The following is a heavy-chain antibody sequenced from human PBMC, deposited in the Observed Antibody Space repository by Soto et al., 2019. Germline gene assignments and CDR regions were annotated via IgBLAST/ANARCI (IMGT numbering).Heavy chain of an antibody. Sequence: EVQLVETGGGLIQPGGSLRLSCAASGFTVSSNYMSWVRQAPGKGLEWVTVIYSGGSTYYADSVKGRFTISRDNCKNTLYLQMSGLRAEDTAVYYSARDSWGRYFDWFPPESSMDVWGQGTTVTVSS. J-gene: IGHJ6*02. CDR2: IYSGGST. D-gene: IGHD3-9*01. CDR3: ARDSWGRYFDWFPPESSMDV. CDR1: GFTVSSNY. V-gene: IGHV3-53*02.